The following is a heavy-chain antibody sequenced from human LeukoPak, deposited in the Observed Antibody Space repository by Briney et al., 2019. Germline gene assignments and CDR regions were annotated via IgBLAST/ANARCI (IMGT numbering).Heavy chain of an antibody. Sequence: PSETLSLTCAVSGGSIGGYYWSWFRQPPGKGLEWIGYIYYSGSPNYNPSLKSRVTLSVDTSKNQFSLKLSSVTAADTAVYYCARHANDGDYPLDYWGQGTLVTVSS. CDR1: GGSIGGYY. J-gene: IGHJ4*02. CDR2: IYYSGSP. CDR3: ARHANDGDYPLDY. V-gene: IGHV4-59*08. D-gene: IGHD4-17*01.